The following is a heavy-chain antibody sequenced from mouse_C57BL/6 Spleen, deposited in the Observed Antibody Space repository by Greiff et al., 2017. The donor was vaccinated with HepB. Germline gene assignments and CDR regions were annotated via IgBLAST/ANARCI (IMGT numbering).Heavy chain of an antibody. J-gene: IGHJ3*01. CDR1: GYTFTSYW. CDR3: TRSGYDYHIAY. V-gene: IGHV1-5*01. CDR2: IYPGNSDT. D-gene: IGHD2-4*01. Sequence: VQLQQSGTVLARPGASVKMSCKTSGYTFTSYWMHWVKQRPGQGLEWIGAIYPGNSDTSYNQKFKGKAKLTAVTSASTAYMELSSLTNEDSAVYYCTRSGYDYHIAYWGQGTLVTVSA.